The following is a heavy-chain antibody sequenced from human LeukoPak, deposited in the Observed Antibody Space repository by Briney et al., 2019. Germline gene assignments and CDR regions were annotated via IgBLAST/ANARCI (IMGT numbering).Heavy chain of an antibody. D-gene: IGHD3-9*01. V-gene: IGHV3-49*03. J-gene: IGHJ4*02. CDR3: ARSYDVLAAYFPPDY. CDR1: GFTFGESV. CDR2: IRSKRYGGTT. Sequence: PGGSLRLSCTTSGFTFGESVMSWFRQAPGKGLEWVGLIRSKRYGGTTQYAASGKGRFTISRDDSKSIAYPQMNSLKTEETAVYFCARSYDVLAAYFPPDYWGQGTLVTVSS.